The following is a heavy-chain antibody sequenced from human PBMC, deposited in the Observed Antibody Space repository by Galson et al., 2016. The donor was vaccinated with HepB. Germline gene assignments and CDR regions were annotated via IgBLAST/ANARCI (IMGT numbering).Heavy chain of an antibody. CDR1: EFLVSGHY. V-gene: IGHV3-66*01. Sequence: SLRLSCAASEFLVSGHYMSWVRQGPGKGLERVAIIYPAGATLYAGSVKGRFIISRDSAKNTLYLQMNSLRPGDTGVYYCAKAATIFGVRNGYALGVWGQGTTVTVSS. J-gene: IGHJ6*02. D-gene: IGHD3-3*01. CDR2: IYPAGAT. CDR3: AKAATIFGVRNGYALGV.